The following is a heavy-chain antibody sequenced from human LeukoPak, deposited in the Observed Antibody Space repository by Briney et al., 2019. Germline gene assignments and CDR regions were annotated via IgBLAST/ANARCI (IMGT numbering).Heavy chain of an antibody. D-gene: IGHD3-9*01. CDR1: GDSITDSDYY. J-gene: IGHJ4*02. Sequence: SETLSLTCTVSGDSITDSDYYWTWIRQPAGQGLEWIGYSHHTGTTYYNPSLEGRVAISVDTSKNQFSLTLRSVTAADTAVYYCAKDRAYYDILTGYNSFDYWGQGTLVTVSS. CDR3: AKDRAYYDILTGYNSFDY. V-gene: IGHV4-30-2*01. CDR2: SHHTGTT.